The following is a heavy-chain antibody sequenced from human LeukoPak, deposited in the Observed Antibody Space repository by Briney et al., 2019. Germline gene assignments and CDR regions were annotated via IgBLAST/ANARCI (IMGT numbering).Heavy chain of an antibody. J-gene: IGHJ4*02. CDR2: TYYRSKWYN. V-gene: IGHV6-1*01. Sequence: SQTLSLTCAISGDSVSSNSAAWNWIRQSPSRGLEWLGRTYYRSKWYNDYAVSVRSRITIKPDTSKSQFSLQLNSVTPKDTAVYYCARDKYYDTSASYYFDYWGQGTPVTVSS. CDR1: GDSVSSNSAA. D-gene: IGHD3-22*01. CDR3: ARDKYYDTSASYYFDY.